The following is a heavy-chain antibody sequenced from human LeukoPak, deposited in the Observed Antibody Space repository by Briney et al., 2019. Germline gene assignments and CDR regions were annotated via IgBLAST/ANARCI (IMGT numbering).Heavy chain of an antibody. D-gene: IGHD3-9*01. CDR3: ARHRYYDILTGYYRYYYYYMDV. V-gene: IGHV4-39*01. CDR1: GGSISSISYY. J-gene: IGHJ6*03. CDR2: MYHNGST. Sequence: SETLSLTCTVSGGSISSISYYWGWIRQPPGKGLEWIGSMYHNGSTYYNPSLKSRVTISVDTSKNQFSLKLSSVTAADTAVYYCARHRYYDILTGYYRYYYYYMDVWGKGTTVTISS.